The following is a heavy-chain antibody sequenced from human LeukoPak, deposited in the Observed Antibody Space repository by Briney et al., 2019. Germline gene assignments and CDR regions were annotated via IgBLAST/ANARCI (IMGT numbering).Heavy chain of an antibody. D-gene: IGHD6-19*01. CDR2: INPNSGGT. J-gene: IGHJ4*02. CDR1: GYTFTKYG. Sequence: GTSVRVSCRTSGYTFTKYGITWVRQAPGQGLEWMGWINPNSGGTNYAQKFQGRVTMTRDTSITTAYMELSRLRSDDTAVYYCAREEGSGCYDSWGQGTRLTASA. CDR3: AREEGSGCYDS. V-gene: IGHV1-2*02.